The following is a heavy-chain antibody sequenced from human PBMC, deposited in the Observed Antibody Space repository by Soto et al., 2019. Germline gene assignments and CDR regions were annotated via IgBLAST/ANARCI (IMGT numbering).Heavy chain of an antibody. Sequence: GGSLRLSCTGSGFPFSAYNINWVRQAPGKGLEWVSSITVGSSHIYQPNSMKGRFTISRDDAKNTLYLQMNSLRVEDTAIYYCSTWAPRDYWGRGTLVTVSS. D-gene: IGHD7-27*01. CDR3: STWAPRDY. J-gene: IGHJ4*02. V-gene: IGHV3-21*01. CDR1: GFPFSAYN. CDR2: ITVGSSHI.